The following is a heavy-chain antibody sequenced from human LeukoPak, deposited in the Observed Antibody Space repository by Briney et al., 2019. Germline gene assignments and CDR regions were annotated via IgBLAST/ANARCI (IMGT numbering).Heavy chain of an antibody. V-gene: IGHV3-48*03. CDR1: GFTFSSYE. J-gene: IGHJ4*02. CDR2: ISSSGKII. Sequence: GGSLRLSCAASGFTFSSYEMNWVRQAPGKGLEWVSYISSSGKIIYYADSVKGRFTISRDNAKKSLYPQLSSLRAEDTGVYYCARDTCAGSSCYLFDSWGLGTLVTVSS. CDR3: ARDTCAGSSCYLFDS. D-gene: IGHD2-2*01.